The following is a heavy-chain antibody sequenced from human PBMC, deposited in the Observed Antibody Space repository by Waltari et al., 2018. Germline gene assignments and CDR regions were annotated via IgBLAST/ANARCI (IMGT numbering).Heavy chain of an antibody. J-gene: IGHJ4*02. V-gene: IGHV3-15*07. D-gene: IGHD2-15*01. CDR2: IKSKTDGGTT. Sequence: EVQLVESGGGLVKPGGSLRLSCAASGFIFSSAWLTWVRQVPGKGLEWVGRIKSKTDGGTTDYAAPVKGRITISRDDTKNTVFLQMDSLKTEDTAMYYCAAGWPFNYWGRGTLVTVSS. CDR3: AAGWPFNY. CDR1: GFIFSSAW.